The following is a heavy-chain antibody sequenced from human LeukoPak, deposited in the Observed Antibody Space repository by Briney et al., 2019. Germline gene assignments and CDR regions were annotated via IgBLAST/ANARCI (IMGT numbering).Heavy chain of an antibody. CDR2: ISGSGGST. CDR1: GFTFSSYG. Sequence: QPGGTLRLSCAASGFTFSSYGMSWVRQAPGKGLEWVSAISGSGGSTYYADSVKGRFTISRDNSKNTLCLQMNSLRAEDTAVYYCAKDESIVGATTGDYWGQGTLVTVSS. CDR3: AKDESIVGATTGDY. J-gene: IGHJ4*02. V-gene: IGHV3-23*01. D-gene: IGHD1-26*01.